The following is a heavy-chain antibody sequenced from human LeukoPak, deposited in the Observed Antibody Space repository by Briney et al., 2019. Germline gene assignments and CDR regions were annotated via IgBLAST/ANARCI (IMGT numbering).Heavy chain of an antibody. J-gene: IGHJ4*02. V-gene: IGHV4-59*01. D-gene: IGHD3-10*01. CDR1: GDSPTNFY. CDR3: ARGGYGSAFDF. CDR2: IFDNGST. Sequence: KTSETLSLTCTVSGDSPTNFYWSWIRQPPRKGLEWVASIFDNGSTNDNRSLKSRVTISLDTSNNQFSLTVNPVTAADTAVYYCARGGYGSAFDFWGQGTLVTVSS.